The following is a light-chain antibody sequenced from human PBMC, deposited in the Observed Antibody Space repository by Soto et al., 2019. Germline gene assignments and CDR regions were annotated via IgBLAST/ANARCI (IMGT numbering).Light chain of an antibody. CDR2: RNY. Sequence: SQAPSSSWTPGQRGHIACSGSISNLGRNYVDGYQQLPGTAPKFLMSRNYPRPAGVPDRFSGSKYGTSTSLAISEFRPEDEGDYYCASWDDSLSGYVFGTGPKVTVL. CDR1: ISNLGRNY. CDR3: ASWDDSLSGYV. V-gene: IGLV1-47*01. J-gene: IGLJ1*01.